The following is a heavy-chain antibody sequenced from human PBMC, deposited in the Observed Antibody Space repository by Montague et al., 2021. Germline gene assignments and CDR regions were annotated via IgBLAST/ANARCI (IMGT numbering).Heavy chain of an antibody. CDR1: GDSMNTYK. CDR2: IYSSGNT. D-gene: IGHD1-26*01. J-gene: IGHJ3*01. Sequence: SETLSLTCTVSGDSMNTYKWNWIRQPPGKGLEWIGYIYSSGNTNYNPSLKSRVTISVDTSRNQFSLEVSSVTAADMAMYYCAREWSGFDFWGHGTMVTVSS. V-gene: IGHV4-59*01. CDR3: AREWSGFDF.